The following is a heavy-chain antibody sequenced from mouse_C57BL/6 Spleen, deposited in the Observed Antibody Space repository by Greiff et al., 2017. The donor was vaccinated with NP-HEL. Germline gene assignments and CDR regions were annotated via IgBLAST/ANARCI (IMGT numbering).Heavy chain of an antibody. CDR1: GFTFSSYT. Sequence: EVKVVESGGGLVKPGGSLKLSCAASGFTFSSYTMSWVRQTPEKRLEWVATISGGGGNTYYPDSVKGRFTISRDNAKNTLYLQMSSLRSEDTALYYCARDYYGSSYDYWGQGTTLTVSS. J-gene: IGHJ2*01. V-gene: IGHV5-9*01. CDR3: ARDYYGSSYDY. D-gene: IGHD1-1*01. CDR2: ISGGGGNT.